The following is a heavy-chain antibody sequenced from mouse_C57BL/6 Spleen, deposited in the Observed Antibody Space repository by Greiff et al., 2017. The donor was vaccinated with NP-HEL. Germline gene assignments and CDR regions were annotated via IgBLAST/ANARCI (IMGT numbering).Heavy chain of an antibody. D-gene: IGHD1-1*01. CDR1: GYTFTDYY. CDR3: ASTTVVATGRFDY. CDR2: INPNNGGT. V-gene: IGHV1-26*01. Sequence: VQLKQSGPELVKPGASVKISCKASGYTFTDYYMNWVKQSHGKSLEWIGDINPNNGGTSYNQKFKGKATLTVDKSSSTAYMELRSLTSEDSAVYYCASTTVVATGRFDYWGQGTTLTVSS. J-gene: IGHJ2*01.